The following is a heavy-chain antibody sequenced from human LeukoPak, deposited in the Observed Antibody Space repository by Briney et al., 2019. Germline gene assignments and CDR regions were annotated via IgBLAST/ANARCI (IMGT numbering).Heavy chain of an antibody. J-gene: IGHJ1*01. CDR2: FDPEDGET. CDR1: GYALTELS. D-gene: IGHD3-16*01. CDR3: ATDKGGDFQH. Sequence: ASVKVSCKISGYALTELSMHWVRQAPGKGLEWMGGFDPEDGETIYAQKFQGRVTMTEDTSTDTAYMELSSLRSEDTAVYYCATDKGGDFQHWGQGTLVTVSS. V-gene: IGHV1-24*01.